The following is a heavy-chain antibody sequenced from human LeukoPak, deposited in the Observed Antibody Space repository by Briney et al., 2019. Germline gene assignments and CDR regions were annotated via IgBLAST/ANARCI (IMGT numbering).Heavy chain of an antibody. CDR3: ARVLAARRFDAFDI. CDR1: GFTFSSYG. CDR2: ISSSSSTI. V-gene: IGHV3-48*01. Sequence: GGSLRLSCAASGFTFSSYGMSWVRQAPGKGLEWVSYISSSSSTIYYADSVKGRFTIPRDNAKNSLYLQMNSLRAEDTAVYYCARVLAARRFDAFDIWGQGTMVTVSS. J-gene: IGHJ3*02. D-gene: IGHD6-6*01.